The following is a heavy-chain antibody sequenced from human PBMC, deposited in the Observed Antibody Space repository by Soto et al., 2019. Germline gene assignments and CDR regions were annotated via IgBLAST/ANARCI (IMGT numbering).Heavy chain of an antibody. V-gene: IGHV3-23*01. CDR3: AQDGSQGYAYFWATPGAFDV. Sequence: EVQLLESGGGLVQPGGSLRLSCAASGFTFSSYAMSWVRQAPGKGLEWVSAISGSGGSTYYADSVKGRFTISRDNSKNTRYLQMNSMRAEDTAVYYCAQDGSQGYAYFWATPGAFDVWGQVTFVTVSS. D-gene: IGHD3-16*01. J-gene: IGHJ3*01. CDR1: GFTFSSYA. CDR2: ISGSGGST.